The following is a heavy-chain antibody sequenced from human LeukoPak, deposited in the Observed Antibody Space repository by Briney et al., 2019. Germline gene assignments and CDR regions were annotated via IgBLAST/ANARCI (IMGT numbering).Heavy chain of an antibody. J-gene: IGHJ3*02. Sequence: SETLSLTCTASRGSLSNYYWSWIRQPPGKGLEWIGYVSYSGSTNYNPSLKSRVTISLDTTKSQFSLRLSSVTAADTAVYYCATEGDYYDSGTFYKTFDIWGRGTMVTVSS. CDR2: VSYSGST. V-gene: IGHV4-59*01. D-gene: IGHD3-10*01. CDR3: ATEGDYYDSGTFYKTFDI. CDR1: RGSLSNYY.